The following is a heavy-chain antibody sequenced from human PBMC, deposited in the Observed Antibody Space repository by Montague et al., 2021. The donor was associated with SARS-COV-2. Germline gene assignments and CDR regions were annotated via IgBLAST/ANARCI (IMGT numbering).Heavy chain of an antibody. D-gene: IGHD3-10*01. CDR1: GGSISSSNW. Sequence: SETLSLTCAVSGGSISSSNWWRWVRQPPGKGLEWIGEIYHSGSTNYNPSLKSRVIISVDKSKNQFSLKLSSVTAADTAVYYCASRGAGWFGGNPEGVDDWGQGTLVTGSS. CDR2: IYHSGST. J-gene: IGHJ4*02. CDR3: ASRGAGWFGGNPEGVDD. V-gene: IGHV4-4*02.